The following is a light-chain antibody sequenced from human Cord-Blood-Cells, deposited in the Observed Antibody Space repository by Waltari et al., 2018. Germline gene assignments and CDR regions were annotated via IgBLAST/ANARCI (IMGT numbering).Light chain of an antibody. CDR1: QSVSSN. V-gene: IGKV3-15*01. CDR2: GAS. CDR3: QQYNNWPPIGNT. Sequence: EIVMTQSPATLSVSPGERATLSCRASQSVSSNLAWYQQKPGQAHRLLIYGASTRATGIPARFSGIGSGTEFTLTISSLQSEDFAVYYCQQYNNWPPIGNTFGQGTKLEIK. J-gene: IGKJ2*01.